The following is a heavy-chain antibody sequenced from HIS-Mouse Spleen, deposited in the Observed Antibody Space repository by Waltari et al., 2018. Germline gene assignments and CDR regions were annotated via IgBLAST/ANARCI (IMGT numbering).Heavy chain of an antibody. CDR1: GGSFSGYY. V-gene: IGHV4-34*01. CDR2: INHSGST. CDR3: ARMGPASGSYGDY. J-gene: IGHJ4*02. D-gene: IGHD1-26*01. Sequence: QVQLQQWGAGLLKPSETLSPTCAVYGGSFSGYYWSWIRQSPGKGLEWIGEINHSGSTNYNPSLKSRVTISVDTSKNQFSLKLSSVTAADTAVYYCARMGPASGSYGDYWGQGTLVTVSS.